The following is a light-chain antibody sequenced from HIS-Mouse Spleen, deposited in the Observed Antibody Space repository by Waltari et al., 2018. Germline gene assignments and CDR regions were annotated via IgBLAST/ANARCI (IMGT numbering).Light chain of an antibody. V-gene: IGLV2-14*03. CDR1: SSEVGGYNY. J-gene: IGLJ2*01. CDR2: DVS. CDR3: SSYTSSSTVV. Sequence: QSALTQPASVSGSPGQSITISCTGTSSEVGGYNYVSWYQQHPGKAPKLMFYDVSNRPSGVSNRFSGSKSGNTASLTISGLQAEDEDDYYCSSYTSSSTVVFGGGTKLTVL.